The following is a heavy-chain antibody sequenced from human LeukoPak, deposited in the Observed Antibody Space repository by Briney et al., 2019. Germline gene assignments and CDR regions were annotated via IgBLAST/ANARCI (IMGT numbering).Heavy chain of an antibody. CDR2: IYYSGST. V-gene: IGHV4-59*01. CDR3: ARQPGYSYGYYIDY. Sequence: PSETLSLTCTVSGGSISSYYWSWIRQPPGKGLEWIGYIYYSGSTNYNPSLKSRVTISVDTSKNQFSLKLSSVTAADTAVYYCARQPGYSYGYYIDYWGQGTLVTVSS. J-gene: IGHJ4*02. CDR1: GGSISSYY. D-gene: IGHD5-18*01.